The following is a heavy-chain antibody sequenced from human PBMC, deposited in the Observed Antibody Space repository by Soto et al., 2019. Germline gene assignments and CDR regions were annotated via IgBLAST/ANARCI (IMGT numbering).Heavy chain of an antibody. CDR1: GGSFSGYY. J-gene: IGHJ5*02. CDR2: INHSGST. Sequence: PSETLSLTCAVYGGSFSGYYWSWIRQPPGKGLEWIGEINHSGSTNYNPSLKSRVTISVDTSKNQFSLKLSSVTAADTAVYYCARGDGVAARTRSDWFDPWGQGTLVTVSS. CDR3: ARGDGVAARTRSDWFDP. V-gene: IGHV4-34*01. D-gene: IGHD6-6*01.